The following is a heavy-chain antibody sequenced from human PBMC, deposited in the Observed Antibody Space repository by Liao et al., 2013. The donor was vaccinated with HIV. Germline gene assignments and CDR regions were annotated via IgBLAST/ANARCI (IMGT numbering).Heavy chain of an antibody. CDR2: TYTTGST. CDR1: DASVNTGSYY. CDR3: ASLPLNYYETHLKRFFFDY. V-gene: IGHV4-61*02. J-gene: IGHJ4*02. Sequence: QVQLQESGPGLLKPSQTLSLTCTVSDASVNTGSYYWSWIRQTAGKGLEWIGHTYTTGSTYYNPSLKGRATISADTSKNQFSLKLTSVTAADTAIYYCASLPLNYYETHLKRFFFDYWGQGTHVTVSS. D-gene: IGHD3-22*01.